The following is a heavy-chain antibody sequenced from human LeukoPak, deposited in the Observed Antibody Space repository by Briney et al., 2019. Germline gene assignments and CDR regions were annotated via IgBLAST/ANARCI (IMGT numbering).Heavy chain of an antibody. J-gene: IGHJ4*02. Sequence: GGSLRLYCAASGFTFDDYAMHWVRQAPGKGLEWVSGISWNSGSIGYADSVKGRFTISRDNAKNSLYLQMNSLRAEDTALYYCAKDSTAMGTYYFDYWGQGTLVTVSS. CDR3: AKDSTAMGTYYFDY. CDR1: GFTFDDYA. CDR2: ISWNSGSI. V-gene: IGHV3-9*01. D-gene: IGHD5-18*01.